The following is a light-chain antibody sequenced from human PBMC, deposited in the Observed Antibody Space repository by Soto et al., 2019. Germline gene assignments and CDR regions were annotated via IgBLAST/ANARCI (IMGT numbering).Light chain of an antibody. J-gene: IGLJ2*01. CDR1: SSDVGGYNY. CDR3: CSYSGSVV. Sequence: QSALTQPRSVSGSPGHSVTISCTGTSSDVGGYNYVSWYQQHPGKAPKLMIYDVSKRPSGVPDRFSGSKSGNTASLTISGLQAEDEADYYCCSYSGSVVFGGVTKLTVL. CDR2: DVS. V-gene: IGLV2-11*01.